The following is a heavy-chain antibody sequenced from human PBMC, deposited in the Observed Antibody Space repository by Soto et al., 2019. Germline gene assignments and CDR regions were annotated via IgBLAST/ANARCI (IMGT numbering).Heavy chain of an antibody. CDR1: GFTCSSYD. Sequence: EVQLVVSGGGWVQPGGSLRLSCTASGFTCSSYDMHWVRQATGSGLEWVSAIGTAGDTYYPGSVKGRFNIYRENSKNSLYLQMNSLRAGDTAVYYGGRGTLDSIDYGGQGPMVTVSS. CDR2: IGTAGDT. J-gene: IGHJ4*02. V-gene: IGHV3-13*01. D-gene: IGHD1-1*01. CDR3: GRGTLDSIDY.